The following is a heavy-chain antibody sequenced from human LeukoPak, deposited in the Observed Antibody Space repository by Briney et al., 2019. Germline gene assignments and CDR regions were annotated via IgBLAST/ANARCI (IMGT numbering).Heavy chain of an antibody. Sequence: SETLSLTCAVYGGSFSGYYWSWIRKPPGKGLEWIGEINHSGSTNYDPALKSRVNISVDTSKKQFSLKLSSVTAADTAVYYCAREVAGRYFDLWGRGTLVTVSS. CDR3: AREVAGRYFDL. V-gene: IGHV4-34*01. CDR2: INHSGST. CDR1: GGSFSGYY. J-gene: IGHJ2*01. D-gene: IGHD2-15*01.